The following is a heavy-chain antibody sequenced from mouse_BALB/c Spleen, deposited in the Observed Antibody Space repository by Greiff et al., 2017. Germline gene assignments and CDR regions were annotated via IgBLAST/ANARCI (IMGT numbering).Heavy chain of an antibody. J-gene: IGHJ4*01. CDR2: ISDGGSYT. V-gene: IGHV5-4*02. CDR3: ARGGGLLGMDY. CDR1: GFTFSDYY. D-gene: IGHD6-1*01. Sequence: EVKVVESGGGLVKPGGSLKLSCAASGFTFSDYYMYWVRQTPEKRLEWVATISDGGSYTYYPDSVKGRFTISRDNAKNNLYLQMSSLKSEDTAMYYCARGGGLLGMDYWGQGTSVTVSS.